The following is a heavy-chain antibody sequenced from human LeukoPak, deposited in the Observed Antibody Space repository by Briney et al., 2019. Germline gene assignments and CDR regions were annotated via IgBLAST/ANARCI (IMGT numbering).Heavy chain of an antibody. CDR1: GYTFTSYY. CDR3: ARAGGYCSSTSCQTFDY. Sequence: ASVKVSCKASGYTFTSYYMHWVRQAPGQGLEWMGIINPSGGSTSYAQKFQGRVTMTRDTSTSTVYMELSSLRSEDTAVYYCARAGGYCSSTSCQTFDYWGQGTLVTVSS. CDR2: INPSGGST. V-gene: IGHV1-46*01. D-gene: IGHD2-2*01. J-gene: IGHJ4*02.